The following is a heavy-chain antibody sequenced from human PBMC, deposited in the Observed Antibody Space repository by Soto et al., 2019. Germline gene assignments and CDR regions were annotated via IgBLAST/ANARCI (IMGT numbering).Heavy chain of an antibody. V-gene: IGHV4-31*03. CDR1: GGSISSGGYY. CDR3: ASRYGGNFDY. Sequence: QVQLQESGPGLVKPSQTLSLTCTVSGGSISSGGYYWSWIRQHPGKGLEWIGYIYYSGSTYYNPFRKLRVYISVGTFKNVFSLRLSSVTAADTAVYYCASRYGGNFDYWGQGTLVTVSS. D-gene: IGHD2-15*01. CDR2: IYYSGST. J-gene: IGHJ4*02.